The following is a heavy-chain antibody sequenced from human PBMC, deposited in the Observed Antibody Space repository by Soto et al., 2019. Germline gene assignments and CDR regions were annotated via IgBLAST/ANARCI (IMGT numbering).Heavy chain of an antibody. Sequence: ASVKVSCKASGYTFTNCDINWVRQATGQGLEWMGWMNPNSGNTVSAQKFQGRVTMTRNTSMSTAYMELSSLRSEDTAVYYCARRYSTPSVDLGMDVWGQGTTVTVSS. D-gene: IGHD3-16*02. J-gene: IGHJ6*02. CDR1: GYTFTNCD. CDR2: MNPNSGNT. CDR3: ARRYSTPSVDLGMDV. V-gene: IGHV1-8*01.